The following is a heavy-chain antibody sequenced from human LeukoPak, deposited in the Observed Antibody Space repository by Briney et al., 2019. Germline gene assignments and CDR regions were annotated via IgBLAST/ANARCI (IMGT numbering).Heavy chain of an antibody. J-gene: IGHJ5*02. D-gene: IGHD1-1*01. CDR3: ARWAGTTGQDWFDP. V-gene: IGHV1-18*01. CDR2: ISAYNGNT. CDR1: GCTFTSYG. Sequence: ASVKVSCKASGCTFTSYGISWVRQAPGQGLEWMGWISAYNGNTNYAQRLQGRVTMTTDTSTSTAYMELRSLRSDDTAVYYCARWAGTTGQDWFDPWGQGTLVTVSS.